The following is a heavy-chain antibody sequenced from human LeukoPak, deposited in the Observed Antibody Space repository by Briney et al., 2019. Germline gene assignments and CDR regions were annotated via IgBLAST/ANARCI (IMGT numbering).Heavy chain of an antibody. CDR3: ARDIVVVPAAIRYYYMDV. CDR2: ISAYNGNT. Sequence: ASVTVSCKASGYTFTSYGISWVRQAPGQGLEWMGWISAYNGNTNYAQKLQGRVTMTTGTSTSTAYMELRSLRSDDTAVYYCARDIVVVPAAIRYYYMDVWGKGTTVTVSS. V-gene: IGHV1-18*01. J-gene: IGHJ6*03. D-gene: IGHD2-2*02. CDR1: GYTFTSYG.